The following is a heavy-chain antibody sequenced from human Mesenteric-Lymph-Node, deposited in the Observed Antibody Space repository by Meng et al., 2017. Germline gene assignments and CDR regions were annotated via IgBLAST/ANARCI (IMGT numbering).Heavy chain of an antibody. V-gene: IGHV3-21*01. CDR1: GFTFSSYS. CDR3: ARETDIVATMLYDAFDI. D-gene: IGHD5-12*01. J-gene: IGHJ3*02. CDR2: ISSSSSYL. Sequence: GESLKISCAASGFTFSSYSMNWVRQASGKGLEWVSSISSSSSYLYYADSVKGRFTISRDNAKNSLYLQMNSLRAEDTAVYYCARETDIVATMLYDAFDIWGQGTMVTVSS.